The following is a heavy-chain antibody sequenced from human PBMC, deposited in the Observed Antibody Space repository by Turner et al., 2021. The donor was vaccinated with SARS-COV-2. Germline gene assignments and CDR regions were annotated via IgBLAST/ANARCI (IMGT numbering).Heavy chain of an antibody. D-gene: IGHD3-10*01. V-gene: IGHV4-39*02. CDR2: IYYSGST. Sequence: QLQLQESGPGLVKPSETLSLTCTVYGGSISSSSYYWGWIRQPPEKGLEWIGNIYYSGSTYYNPSLKSRVTISVDTSKNHFSLKLSSVTAADTAMYYCARLRFYGSGRYFDYWGQGTLVTVSS. CDR1: GGSISSSSYY. J-gene: IGHJ4*02. CDR3: ARLRFYGSGRYFDY.